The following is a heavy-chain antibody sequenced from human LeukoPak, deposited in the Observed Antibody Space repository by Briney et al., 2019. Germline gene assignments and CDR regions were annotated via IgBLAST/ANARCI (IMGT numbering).Heavy chain of an antibody. CDR1: GGTFNNYT. Sequence: ASVKVSFKASGGTFNNYTISWVRQAPGQGLEWMGWISPYNGNTDYAQKFQGRVTMTTDTFTSTAYMELRSLRSDDTAIYYCARDQVQWLISQLSDWGQGTLVTVSS. J-gene: IGHJ4*02. V-gene: IGHV1-18*01. CDR3: ARDQVQWLISQLSD. D-gene: IGHD6-19*01. CDR2: ISPYNGNT.